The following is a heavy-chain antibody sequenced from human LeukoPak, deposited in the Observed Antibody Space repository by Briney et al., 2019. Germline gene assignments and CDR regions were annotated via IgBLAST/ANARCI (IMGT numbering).Heavy chain of an antibody. CDR1: GFTLSNAW. CDR3: TRDVIYASEIYSYGDS. D-gene: IGHD3-16*01. V-gene: IGHV3-66*01. Sequence: GGSLRLSCAASGFTLSNAWMNWVRQAPGKGLEWVSVLYRGGGTAYADSVKGRFTISRDNSKNTVYLQMNSLRAEDTAVYYCTRDVIYASEIYSYGDSWGQGTLVTVSS. J-gene: IGHJ4*02. CDR2: LYRGGGT.